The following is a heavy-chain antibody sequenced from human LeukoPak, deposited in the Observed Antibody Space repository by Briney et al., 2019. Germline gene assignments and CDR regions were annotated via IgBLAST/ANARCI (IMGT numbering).Heavy chain of an antibody. CDR2: IKRDGSEK. Sequence: ETLSLTCTVSGGSISSYYWSWIRQPPGKGLEWVANIKRDGSEKYYVDSVKGRFTISRDNAKNSLDLQMNSLRVEDTAVYYCARLGPASSGWPESFDYWGQGTLVTVSS. V-gene: IGHV3-7*03. CDR3: ARLGPASSGWPESFDY. D-gene: IGHD6-19*01. J-gene: IGHJ4*02. CDR1: GGSISSYY.